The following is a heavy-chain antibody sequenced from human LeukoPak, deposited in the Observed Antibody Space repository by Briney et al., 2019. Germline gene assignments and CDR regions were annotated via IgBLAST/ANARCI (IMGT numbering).Heavy chain of an antibody. CDR3: AKDRYYYDSSGYYYFDY. Sequence: GGSLRLSCEASGFTFSSYWMHWIRQTPGKGLVWVSRIFRDGTNPAYADSVKGRFTISRDNAKNTLYLQMNSLRAEDTAVYYCAKDRYYYDSSGYYYFDYWGQGTLVTVSS. V-gene: IGHV3-74*01. CDR1: GFTFSSYW. J-gene: IGHJ4*02. CDR2: IFRDGTNP. D-gene: IGHD3-22*01.